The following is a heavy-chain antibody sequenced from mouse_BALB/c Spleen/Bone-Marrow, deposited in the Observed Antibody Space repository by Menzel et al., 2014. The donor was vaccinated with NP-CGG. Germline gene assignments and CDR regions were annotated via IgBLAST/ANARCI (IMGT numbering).Heavy chain of an antibody. D-gene: IGHD1-2*01. CDR1: GFNIIDTY. J-gene: IGHJ4*01. V-gene: IGHV14-3*02. CDR3: ARTHYFGSYAMYY. Sequence: VQLQQSGAELVTPGASVKLSCTVSGFNIIDTYMHWVKQRPEQGLEWIGRIDPANGNTNYDPKFQGKATITADTSSNTAYLQLNSLASENTAVYFCARTHYFGSYAMYYWDQGSSVTISS. CDR2: IDPANGNT.